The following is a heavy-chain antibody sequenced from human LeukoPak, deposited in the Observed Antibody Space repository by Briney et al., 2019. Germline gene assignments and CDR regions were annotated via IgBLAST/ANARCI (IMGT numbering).Heavy chain of an antibody. J-gene: IGHJ4*02. Sequence: GGSLRLSCVASGFSFSSYRMNWVRQAPGKGLEWVSSISSSSSYIYYADSVKGRFTISRDNAKNSLYLQMNSLRAEDTAVYYCARSSGYYDSSGLSWYFDYWGQGTLVTVSS. CDR3: ARSSGYYDSSGLSWYFDY. V-gene: IGHV3-21*01. CDR1: GFSFSSYR. CDR2: ISSSSSYI. D-gene: IGHD3-22*01.